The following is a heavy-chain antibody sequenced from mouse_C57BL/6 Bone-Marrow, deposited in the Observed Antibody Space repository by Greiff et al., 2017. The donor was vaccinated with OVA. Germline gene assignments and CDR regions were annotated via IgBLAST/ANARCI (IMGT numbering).Heavy chain of an antibody. Sequence: QVQLQQSGAELVRPGTSVKVSCKASGYAFTNYLIEWVKQRPGQGLEWIGVINPGSGGTNYNEKFKGKATLTADKSSSTAYMQLSSLTSEDSAVYFCARVTTRFAYWGQGTLVTVSA. D-gene: IGHD2-2*01. J-gene: IGHJ3*01. CDR3: ARVTTRFAY. CDR1: GYAFTNYL. CDR2: INPGSGGT. V-gene: IGHV1-54*01.